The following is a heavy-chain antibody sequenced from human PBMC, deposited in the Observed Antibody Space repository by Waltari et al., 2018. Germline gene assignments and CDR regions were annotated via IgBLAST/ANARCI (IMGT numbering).Heavy chain of an antibody. Sequence: EVQLVESGGGLVKPGGSLRLSCAASGFTFSSYSMNWVRQAPGKGLEWVSSISSSSSYIYYADSVKGRFTISRDNAKNSLYLQMNSLRAEDTAVYYCARGLAYYFDYWGQGTLVTVSS. CDR3: ARGLAYYFDY. CDR2: ISSSSSYI. V-gene: IGHV3-21*01. J-gene: IGHJ4*02. CDR1: GFTFSSYS.